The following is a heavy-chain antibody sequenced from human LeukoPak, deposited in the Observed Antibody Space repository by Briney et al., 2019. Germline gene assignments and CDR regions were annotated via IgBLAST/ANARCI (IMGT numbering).Heavy chain of an antibody. CDR3: ARGPRIAAAGPDY. V-gene: IGHV4-34*01. CDR2: INHSGST. D-gene: IGHD6-13*01. J-gene: IGHJ4*02. Sequence: SETLPLTCAVYGGSFSGYYWSWIRQPPGKGLEWIGEINHSGSTNYNPSLKSRVTISVDTSKNQFSLKLSSVTAADTAVYYCARGPRIAAAGPDYWGQGTLVTVSS. CDR1: GGSFSGYY.